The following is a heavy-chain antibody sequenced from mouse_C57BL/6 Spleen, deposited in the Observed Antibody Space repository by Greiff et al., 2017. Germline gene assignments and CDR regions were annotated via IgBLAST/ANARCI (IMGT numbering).Heavy chain of an antibody. CDR2: IYPRSGNT. Sequence: LVESGAELARPGASVKLSCKASGYTFTSYGISWVKQRTGQCLEWIGEIYPRSGNTYYNEKFKGKATLTADKSSSTAYMELRSLTSEDSAVYFCASRGVDYDGAYWGQGTLVTVSA. CDR1: GYTFTSYG. CDR3: ASRGVDYDGAY. J-gene: IGHJ3*01. D-gene: IGHD2-4*01. V-gene: IGHV1-81*01.